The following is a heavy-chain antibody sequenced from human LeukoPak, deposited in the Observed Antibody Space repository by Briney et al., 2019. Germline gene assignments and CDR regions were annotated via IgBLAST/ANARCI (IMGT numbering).Heavy chain of an antibody. CDR1: GGTFSSYA. D-gene: IGHD2-2*01. CDR3: ARDYCSSTSCLFDC. Sequence: GASVKVSCKASGGTFSSYAISWVRQAPGQGLEWMGGIIPIFGTANYAQKFQGRVTITADESTSTAYMELSSLRSEDTAVYYCARDYCSSTSCLFDCWGQGTLVTVSS. J-gene: IGHJ4*02. V-gene: IGHV1-69*13. CDR2: IIPIFGTA.